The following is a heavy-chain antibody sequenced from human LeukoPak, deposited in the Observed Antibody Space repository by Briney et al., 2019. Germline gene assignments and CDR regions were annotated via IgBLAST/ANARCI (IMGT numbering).Heavy chain of an antibody. D-gene: IGHD2-15*01. J-gene: IGHJ5*02. CDR1: GFSVSSNY. CDR3: ARDGTYCSGGSCVA. CDR2: ISGGGST. V-gene: IGHV3-53*01. Sequence: GGSLRFSCAASGFSVSSNYMSWVRQAPGKGLEWVSAISGGGSTYYADSVKGRFTISRDNSKNTLYVQMNSLRTEDTAVYYCARDGTYCSGGSCVAWGQGNLVTVSS.